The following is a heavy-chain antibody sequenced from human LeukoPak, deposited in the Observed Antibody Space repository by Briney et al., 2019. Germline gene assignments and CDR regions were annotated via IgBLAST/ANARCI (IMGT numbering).Heavy chain of an antibody. CDR3: ATPLAPGATSLIDY. CDR2: FDPEDGET. J-gene: IGHJ4*02. V-gene: IGHV1-24*01. CDR1: GYTLTELS. Sequence: ASVKVSCKVSGYTLTELSMHWVRQAPGKGLESMGGFDPEDGETIHAQKFQGRVTMTEDTSTDTAYMELSSLRSEDTAVYYCATPLAPGATSLIDYWGQGTLVTVSS. D-gene: IGHD1-26*01.